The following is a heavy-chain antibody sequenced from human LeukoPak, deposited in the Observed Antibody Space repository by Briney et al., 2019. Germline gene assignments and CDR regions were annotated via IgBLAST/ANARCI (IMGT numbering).Heavy chain of an antibody. CDR3: ARKNRVLHYFDY. CDR1: GFTFSSYA. CDR2: ISGSGGST. D-gene: IGHD4/OR15-4a*01. V-gene: IGHV3-23*01. J-gene: IGHJ4*02. Sequence: PGGSLRLSCAASGFTFSSYAMSWVRQAPGKGLEWVSAISGSGGSTYYADSVKGRFTISRDNSKNTLYLQMNSLRAEDTAVYYCARKNRVLHYFDYWGQGTLVTVSS.